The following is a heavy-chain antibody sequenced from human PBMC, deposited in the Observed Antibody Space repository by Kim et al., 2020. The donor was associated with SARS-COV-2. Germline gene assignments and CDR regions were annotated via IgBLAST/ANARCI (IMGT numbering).Heavy chain of an antibody. V-gene: IGHV3-23*01. CDR3: ATDSSGWYEWRLWGY. Sequence: DSVKGRFTISRDNSKNTLYLQMNSLRAEDTAVYYCATDSSGWYEWRLWGYWGQGTLVTVSS. J-gene: IGHJ4*02. D-gene: IGHD6-19*01.